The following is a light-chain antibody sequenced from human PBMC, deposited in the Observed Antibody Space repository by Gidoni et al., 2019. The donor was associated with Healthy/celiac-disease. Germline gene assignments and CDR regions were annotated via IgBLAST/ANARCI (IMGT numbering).Light chain of an antibody. CDR1: QSISSW. J-gene: IGKJ4*01. V-gene: IGKV1-5*01. CDR2: DAS. Sequence: DIQMTQSPSTLSASVGYRVTITCRASQSISSWLAWYQQKPGKAPKLLIYDASSLERGVPSRFSGSGSGTEFTLTISSLQPDDFATYYCQQYNSYSLTFGGGTKVEIK. CDR3: QQYNSYSLT.